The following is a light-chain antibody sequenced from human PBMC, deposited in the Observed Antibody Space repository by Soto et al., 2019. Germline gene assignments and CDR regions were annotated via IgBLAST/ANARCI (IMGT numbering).Light chain of an antibody. CDR3: QQSNNWPYT. J-gene: IGKJ2*01. CDR1: QSVSSN. Sequence: EIVMTQSPATLSVSPGERATLSCRASQSVSSNLAWYQQKPGQAPRLLFYGASTRATGVPARFGGSGSGTDFTLSISSLQSEDFAVYYCQQSNNWPYTFGQGTKLEIK. V-gene: IGKV3-15*01. CDR2: GAS.